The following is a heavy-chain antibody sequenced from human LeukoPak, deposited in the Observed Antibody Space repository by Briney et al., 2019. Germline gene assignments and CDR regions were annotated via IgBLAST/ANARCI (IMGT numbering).Heavy chain of an antibody. V-gene: IGHV4-61*01. D-gene: IGHD3-10*01. CDR2: IYYNGST. CDR3: ARDSMVRGTFDY. Sequence: PSETLSLTCTVSGGSVSSGSYYWSWIRQPPGKGLEWIGYIYYNGSTNYNPSLKSRVTISVDTSKNQFSLKLSSVTAADTAVYYCARDSMVRGTFDYWGQGTLVTVSS. J-gene: IGHJ4*02. CDR1: GGSVSSGSYY.